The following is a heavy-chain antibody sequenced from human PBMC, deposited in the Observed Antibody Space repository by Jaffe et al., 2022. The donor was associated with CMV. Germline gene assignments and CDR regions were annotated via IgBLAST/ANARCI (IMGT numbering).Heavy chain of an antibody. Sequence: QVQLVQSGAEVKKPGASVKVSCKASGFTFTNYRIAWLRQAPGQGLEWMGWITTYNGNTRYAQKFQGRVTMTTDTSTTTAYMELRSLRSDDTAVYYCARKATLIDNWFDPWGQGTQVIVSS. CDR1: GFTFTNYR. D-gene: IGHD3-22*01. CDR2: ITTYNGNT. J-gene: IGHJ5*02. CDR3: ARKATLIDNWFDP. V-gene: IGHV1-18*04.